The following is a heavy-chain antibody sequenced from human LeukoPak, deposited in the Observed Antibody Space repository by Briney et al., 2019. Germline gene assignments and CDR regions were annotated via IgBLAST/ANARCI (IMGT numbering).Heavy chain of an antibody. Sequence: TGGSLRLSCAASGFTFSSYAMSWVRQTPGKALEWVSGVSNSGGSTYYADSVKGRFTISRDNSKNTLYLQMNSLRAEDTAVYYCAKADRTIVVVMVDYWGQGTLVTVSS. D-gene: IGHD3-22*01. CDR1: GFTFSSYA. CDR3: AKADRTIVVVMVDY. CDR2: VSNSGGST. V-gene: IGHV3-23*01. J-gene: IGHJ4*02.